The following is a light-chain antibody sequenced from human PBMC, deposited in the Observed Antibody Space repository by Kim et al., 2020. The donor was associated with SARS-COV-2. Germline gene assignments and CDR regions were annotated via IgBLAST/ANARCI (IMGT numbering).Light chain of an antibody. CDR1: QSIYNW. V-gene: IGKV1-5*03. CDR3: QQFDSHSPT. Sequence: DIQMTQSPSTLSASVGDRVTINCRASQSIYNWLAWYQQRPGRAPKLLIYRASTLESGVPASFSGSGSGTEFTLTITGRQPEDFATYYCQQFDSHSPTFGQGTNLEI. J-gene: IGKJ2*01. CDR2: RAS.